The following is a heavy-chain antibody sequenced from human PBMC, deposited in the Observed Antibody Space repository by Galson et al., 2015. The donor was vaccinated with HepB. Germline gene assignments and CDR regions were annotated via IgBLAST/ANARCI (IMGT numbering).Heavy chain of an antibody. CDR2: IYWDDDK. Sequence: PALVKPTQTLTLTCTFSGFSLSTSGVGVGWIRQPPGKALEWLALIYWDDDKRYSPSLKSRLTITKDTSKNQVVLTMTNMDPVDTATYYCAHSPTVRIAAAGQFDYWGQGTLVTVSS. V-gene: IGHV2-5*02. D-gene: IGHD6-13*01. CDR1: GFSLSTSGVG. J-gene: IGHJ4*02. CDR3: AHSPTVRIAAAGQFDY.